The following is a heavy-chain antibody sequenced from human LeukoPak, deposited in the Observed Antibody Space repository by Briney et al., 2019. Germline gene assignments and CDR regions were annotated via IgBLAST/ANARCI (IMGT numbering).Heavy chain of an antibody. Sequence: ASVKVSCKASGYTFTGYYMHWVRQAPGQGLEWMVWINPNSGGTNYAQKFQGRVTMTRDTSISTAYMELSRLRSDDTAVYYCARDFFPWTAMVMGDYWGQGTLVTVSS. CDR1: GYTFTGYY. V-gene: IGHV1-2*02. J-gene: IGHJ4*02. CDR2: INPNSGGT. D-gene: IGHD5-18*01. CDR3: ARDFFPWTAMVMGDY.